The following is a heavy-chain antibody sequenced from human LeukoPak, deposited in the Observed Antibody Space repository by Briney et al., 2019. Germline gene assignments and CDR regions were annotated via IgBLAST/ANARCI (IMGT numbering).Heavy chain of an antibody. V-gene: IGHV4-59*01. J-gene: IGHJ4*02. CDR3: ARASPIYGDYGD. D-gene: IGHD4-17*01. Sequence: SETLCLTCTVSGGSISSYYWSWIRQPPGKGLEWIGYIYYSGSTNYNPSLKSRVTISVDTSKNQFSLKLSSVTAADTAVYYCARASPIYGDYGDWGQGTLVTVSS. CDR2: IYYSGST. CDR1: GGSISSYY.